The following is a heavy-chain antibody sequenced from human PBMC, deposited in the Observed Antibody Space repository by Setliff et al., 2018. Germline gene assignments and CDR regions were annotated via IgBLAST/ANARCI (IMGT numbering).Heavy chain of an antibody. CDR1: GDSFSDYY. V-gene: IGHV4-34*01. Sequence: PSETLSLTCAVYGDSFSDYYWSWIRQPPGQGLEWIEEINHSGHTNYNPSLKSRVTISVDTSKNQFSLKLSSVTAADTAVYYCARANKKLDYYYYYYMDVWGKGTTVTVSS. J-gene: IGHJ6*03. D-gene: IGHD1-1*01. CDR2: INHSGHT. CDR3: ARANKKLDYYYYYYMDV.